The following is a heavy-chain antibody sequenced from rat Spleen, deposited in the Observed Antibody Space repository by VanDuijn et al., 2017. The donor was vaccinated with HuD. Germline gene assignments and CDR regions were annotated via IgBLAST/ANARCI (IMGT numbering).Heavy chain of an antibody. J-gene: IGHJ3*01. V-gene: IGHV5S10*01. CDR1: GFTFSDYN. Sequence: EVQLVESGGGLVQPGRSLKLSCAASGFTFSDYNMAWVRQAPKKGLEWVAIIIYDGSRTYYRNSVKGRFTISRDTAKSTLYLQMDSLRSEDTATYYCTTQGSRTRGWFAYWGQGTLVTVSS. D-gene: IGHD1-11*01. CDR2: IIYDGSRT. CDR3: TTQGSRTRGWFAY.